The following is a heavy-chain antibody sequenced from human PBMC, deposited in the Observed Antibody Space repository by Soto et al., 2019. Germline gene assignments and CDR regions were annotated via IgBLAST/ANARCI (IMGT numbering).Heavy chain of an antibody. Sequence: RLSCAASGFTFSSYWMHWVRQAPGKGLVWVSRINSDGSSTSYADSVKGRFTISRDNAKNTLYLQMNSLRAEDTAVYYCARVYSSLRFVDYWGQGTLVTVSS. CDR1: GFTFSSYW. CDR2: INSDGSST. V-gene: IGHV3-74*01. D-gene: IGHD6-6*01. J-gene: IGHJ4*02. CDR3: ARVYSSLRFVDY.